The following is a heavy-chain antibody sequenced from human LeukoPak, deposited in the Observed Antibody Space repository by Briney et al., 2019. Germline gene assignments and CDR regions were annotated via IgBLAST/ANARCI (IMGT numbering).Heavy chain of an antibody. CDR1: GFTFSSYW. D-gene: IGHD6-13*01. CDR2: INSDGSST. J-gene: IGHJ4*02. CDR3: ARDYSPSIAADY. V-gene: IGHV3-74*01. Sequence: GGSLRLSCAASGFTFSSYWMHWVRQAPGKGLVWVPRINSDGSSTSYADSVKGRFTISRDNAKNTLYLQMNSLRAEDTAVYYCARDYSPSIAADYWGQGTLVTVSS.